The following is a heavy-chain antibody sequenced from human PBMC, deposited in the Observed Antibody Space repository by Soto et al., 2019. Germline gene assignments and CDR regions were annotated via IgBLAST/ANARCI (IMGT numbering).Heavy chain of an antibody. D-gene: IGHD2-15*01. CDR1: GFTFSSYA. V-gene: IGHV3-23*01. CDR2: ISGSGYST. Sequence: GGSLRLSCAASGFTFSSYAMSWVRQAPGKGLEWVSAISGSGYSTYYADSVKGRFTISRDNSKNILYLQMNSLRAEDTAVYYCAKDPSYGGSGINYFDYWGQGTLVTVSS. J-gene: IGHJ4*02. CDR3: AKDPSYGGSGINYFDY.